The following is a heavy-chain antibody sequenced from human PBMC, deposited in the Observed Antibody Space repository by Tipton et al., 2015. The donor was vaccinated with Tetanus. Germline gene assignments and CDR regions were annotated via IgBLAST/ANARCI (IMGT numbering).Heavy chain of an antibody. D-gene: IGHD2-8*01. CDR2: TQFSGGT. Sequence: LSLTCTVSGVSVMSGEYFWSWVRHLPGKGLEAIGNTQFSGGTYYDPSLKSRVTILVDTSKKQFSLKVTSVTAADTAVYYCARGLGSMLAPGGSIDSWGQGTLVTVSS. V-gene: IGHV4-30-4*08. CDR3: ARGLGSMLAPGGSIDS. CDR1: GVSVMSGEYF. J-gene: IGHJ5*01.